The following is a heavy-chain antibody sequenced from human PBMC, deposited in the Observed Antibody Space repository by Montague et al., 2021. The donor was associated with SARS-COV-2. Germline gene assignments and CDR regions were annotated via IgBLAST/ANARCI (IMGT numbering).Heavy chain of an antibody. D-gene: IGHD3-10*01. V-gene: IGHV4-4*02. Sequence: SETLSLTCEVSGASISSNNWWIWVRQSPGKGLEWIGETYHSGSTNYNPSLRSRVTISVDKSKNQFSLKVNSVSAADTAVYYCAILGVVPSPRAFDTWGQGTLVTVSS. CDR1: GASISSNNW. CDR3: AILGVVPSPRAFDT. J-gene: IGHJ4*02. CDR2: TYHSGST.